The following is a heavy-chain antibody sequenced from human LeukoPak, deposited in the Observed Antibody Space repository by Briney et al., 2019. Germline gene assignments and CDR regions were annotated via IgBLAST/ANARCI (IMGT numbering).Heavy chain of an antibody. CDR2: IFYNGDT. CDR1: GGSMGSYY. Sequence: SETLSLTCTVSGGSMGSYYWSWIRQPPGKGLEWIGNIFYNGDTYYNPSLKSRLTISIDTSNNHFSLRLNSVAAADTAMYFCARGWSTSWSFHFDFWGQGSLVTVSS. J-gene: IGHJ4*02. D-gene: IGHD2-2*01. CDR3: ARGWSTSWSFHFDF. V-gene: IGHV4-59*08.